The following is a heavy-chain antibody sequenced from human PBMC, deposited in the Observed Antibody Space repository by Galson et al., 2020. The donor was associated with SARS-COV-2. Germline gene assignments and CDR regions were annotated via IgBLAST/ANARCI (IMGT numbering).Heavy chain of an antibody. CDR2: IYYSGST. CDR1: GDSISTSSYY. V-gene: IGHV4-39*01. J-gene: IGHJ5*02. D-gene: IGHD4-17*01. CDR3: ARGDYGDYVEDSRMFDP. Sequence: SETLSLTCTVSGDSISTSSYYWGWIRQPPGKGLEWIGTIYYSGSTYYSPSLKSRVTISEDTSKNQISLKLSSVTAADTALYYCARGDYGDYVEDSRMFDPWGQGTLVIVSA.